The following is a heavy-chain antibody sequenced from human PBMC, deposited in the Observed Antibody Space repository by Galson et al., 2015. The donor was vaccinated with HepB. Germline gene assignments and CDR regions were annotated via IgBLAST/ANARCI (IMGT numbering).Heavy chain of an antibody. V-gene: IGHV3-7*03. CDR2: INQDGTET. CDR1: GFTFSNYW. CDR3: ARASRGRALAGYDY. Sequence: SLRLSCAASGFTFSNYWMTWVRQAPGKGLDWVANINQDGTETYYVDSVRGRFTISRDNAKNSLYLQMNSLTAEDTAEYYCARASRGRALAGYDYWGQGTLVTVSS. J-gene: IGHJ4*02. D-gene: IGHD3-10*01.